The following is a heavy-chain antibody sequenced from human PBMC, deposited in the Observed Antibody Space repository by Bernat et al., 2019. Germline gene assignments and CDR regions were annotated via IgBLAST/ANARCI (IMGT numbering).Heavy chain of an antibody. V-gene: IGHV1-3*01. CDR1: GYTFTSYA. CDR3: ARSGCGMDV. D-gene: IGHD3-10*01. J-gene: IGHJ6*02. Sequence: QVHLVQSGAEVKKPGASVKVSCKASGYTFTSYAMHWVRQAPGQRLEWMGWINAGNGNTKYSQHFQDRVTITRDTSASTAYMELSSLRSEDTAVYYCARSGCGMDVWGQGTTVTVCS. CDR2: INAGNGNT.